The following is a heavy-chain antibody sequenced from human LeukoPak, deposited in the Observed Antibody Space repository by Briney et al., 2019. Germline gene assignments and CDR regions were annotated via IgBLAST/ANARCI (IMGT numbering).Heavy chain of an antibody. J-gene: IGHJ4*02. CDR2: IIPIFGTA. V-gene: IGHV1-69*05. D-gene: IGHD5-18*01. Sequence: SVTVSCKASGGTFSSYAISWVRQAPGQGLEWMGGIIPIFGTANYAQKFQGRVTMTTDTSTSTAYMELRSLRSDDTAVYYCARSSYLYSYSTNWGQGTLVTVSS. CDR3: ARSSYLYSYSTN. CDR1: GGTFSSYA.